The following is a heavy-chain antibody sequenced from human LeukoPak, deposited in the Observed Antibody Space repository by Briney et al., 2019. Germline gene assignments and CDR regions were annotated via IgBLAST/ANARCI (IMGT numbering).Heavy chain of an antibody. J-gene: IGHJ4*02. V-gene: IGHV4-59*01. CDR2: IYYSGST. CDR3: ARAYCSGGSCYLYFDY. Sequence: SETPSLTCTVSGGSISSYYWSWIRQPPGKGLEWIGYIYYSGSTNYNPSLKSRVTISVDTSKNQFSLKLSSVTAADTAVYYCARAYCSGGSCYLYFDYWGQGTLVTVSS. D-gene: IGHD2-15*01. CDR1: GGSISSYY.